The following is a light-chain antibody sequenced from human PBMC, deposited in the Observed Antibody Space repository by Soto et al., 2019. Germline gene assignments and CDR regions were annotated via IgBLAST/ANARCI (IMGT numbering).Light chain of an antibody. CDR2: GAS. CDR1: QSVSDNY. CDR3: QQYGSSPRT. V-gene: IGKV3-20*01. Sequence: EIVLTQSPGTLSLSPGERATLSCRASQSVSDNYLAWFQQKPGQAPRLLIHGASSRATGIPDRFSGSASGTDFTLTISRLEPEDFAVYYCQQYGSSPRTFGKGTKVEIK. J-gene: IGKJ1*01.